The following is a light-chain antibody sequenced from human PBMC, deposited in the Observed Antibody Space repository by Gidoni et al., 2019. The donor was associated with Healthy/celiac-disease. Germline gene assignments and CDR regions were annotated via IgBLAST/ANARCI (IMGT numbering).Light chain of an antibody. CDR2: DAS. V-gene: IGKV1-33*01. CDR1: QDISNY. Sequence: DIQMTQSPSSLSASVGDRVTITCQASQDISNYLNWYQQNPGKAPKLLIYDASNLETGGPSRFSGGGSGTDFTFTISILQPEDIATYYCQQYDNLPSFTFGPGTKVNIK. J-gene: IGKJ3*01. CDR3: QQYDNLPSFT.